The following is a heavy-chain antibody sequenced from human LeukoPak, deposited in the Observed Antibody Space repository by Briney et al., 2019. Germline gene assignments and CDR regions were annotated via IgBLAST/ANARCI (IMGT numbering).Heavy chain of an antibody. CDR1: GFTFSSHG. J-gene: IGHJ4*02. V-gene: IGHV3-30*03. CDR2: ISYDGSNK. CDR3: ARDRSSSWALDY. Sequence: GRSLRLSCVASGFTFSSHGMQWVRQAPGKGLEWVAIISYDGSNKYFADSVKGRFTISRDSSKNTLYLQMNSLRAEDTAVYYCARDRSSSWALDYWGQGTLVTVSS. D-gene: IGHD6-13*01.